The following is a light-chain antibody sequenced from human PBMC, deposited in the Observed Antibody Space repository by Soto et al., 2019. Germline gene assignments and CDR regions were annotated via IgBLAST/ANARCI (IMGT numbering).Light chain of an antibody. CDR2: DAS. CDR1: QSVSSY. J-gene: IGKJ2*01. Sequence: EIVLTQSPATLSLSPGERATLSCRASQSVSSYLAWYQQKPGQAPRLLIYDASNRATGIPARFSGSGSGTDFTLTISSLEPEDFAVYYWHPRSHWPPTFGQGTKLEIK. CDR3: HPRSHWPPT. V-gene: IGKV3-11*01.